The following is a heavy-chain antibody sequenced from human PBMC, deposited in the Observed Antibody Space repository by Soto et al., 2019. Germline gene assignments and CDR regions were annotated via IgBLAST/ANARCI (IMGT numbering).Heavy chain of an antibody. V-gene: IGHV3-23*01. J-gene: IGHJ1*01. CDR1: GFTFSSDA. D-gene: IGHD2-2*01. CDR2: ISGSGGST. CDR3: AKQYCSSTSCYEIQH. Sequence: EVQLLESGGGLVQPGGSLRLSCAASGFTFSSDAMSWVRQAPGKGLEWVSAISGSGGSTYNADSVKGRFTISRDTSKNTLYLQMNSLRAEDAAVYYCAKQYCSSTSCYEIQHWGQGTLVTVSS.